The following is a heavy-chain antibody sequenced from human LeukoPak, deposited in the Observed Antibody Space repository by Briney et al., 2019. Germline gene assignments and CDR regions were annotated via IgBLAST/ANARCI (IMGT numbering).Heavy chain of an antibody. CDR3: AKDRYGDYEAPFHYYMDA. CDR2: INPNSGVT. CDR1: GYTFTGYY. Sequence: ASVKVSCKASGYTFTGYYMHWVRQAPGQGLEWMGWINPNSGVTNYAQKLQGRVTITRDTSIDTAYMQLSRPRSDDTAVYYCAKDRYGDYEAPFHYYMDAWGRGTTVTVSS. D-gene: IGHD5-12*01. J-gene: IGHJ6*03. V-gene: IGHV1-2*02.